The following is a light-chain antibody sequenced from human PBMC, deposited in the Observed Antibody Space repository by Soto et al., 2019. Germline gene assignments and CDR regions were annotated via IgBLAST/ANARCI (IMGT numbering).Light chain of an antibody. Sequence: HSALTQPPSVSGSPGQSVTISCTGTSSDVGSYNRVSWYQQPPGTAPKLMIYEVTNRPSGVPDRFSGSKSGNTASLTISGLQAEDEADYYCSSFTSSSTLLFGGGTKVTVL. J-gene: IGLJ2*01. CDR2: EVT. CDR3: SSFTSSSTLL. CDR1: SSDVGSYNR. V-gene: IGLV2-18*02.